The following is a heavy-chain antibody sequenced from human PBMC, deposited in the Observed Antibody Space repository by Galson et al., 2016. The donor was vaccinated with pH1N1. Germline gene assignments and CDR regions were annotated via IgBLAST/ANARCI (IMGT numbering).Heavy chain of an antibody. J-gene: IGHJ4*02. V-gene: IGHV3-7*01. CDR1: GFTFSNYW. D-gene: IGHD1/OR15-1a*01. CDR3: ARANNLDY. Sequence: SLRLSCAASGFTFSNYWTNWVRQAPGKGLEWVATINPAGGDMYYVDCVKGRFTVSRDNAKNSLYLQMNSLRAEDTAVYYCARANNLDYWGQGTLVTVSS. CDR2: INPAGGDM.